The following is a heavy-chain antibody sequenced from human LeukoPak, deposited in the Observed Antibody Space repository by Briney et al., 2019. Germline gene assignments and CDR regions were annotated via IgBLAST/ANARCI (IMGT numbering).Heavy chain of an antibody. D-gene: IGHD4-17*01. CDR1: GGTFSSYT. CDR2: IIPILGIA. J-gene: IGHJ4*02. Sequence: SVKVSCKASGGTFSSYTISWVRQAPGQGLEWMGRIIPILGIANYAQKFQGRVTITADKSTSTAYMELSSLRSEDTAVYYCARDFDYGDYGGYFDYWGQGTLVTVSS. V-gene: IGHV1-69*04. CDR3: ARDFDYGDYGGYFDY.